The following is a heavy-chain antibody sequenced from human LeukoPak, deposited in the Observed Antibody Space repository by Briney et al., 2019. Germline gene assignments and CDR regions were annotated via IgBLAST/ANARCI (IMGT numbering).Heavy chain of an antibody. CDR2: MYYSGST. Sequence: SETLSLTCSVSGGSITGSSYYWAWIRQPPGKGLEWIGSMYYSGSTYYNSSLKSRVTISEDTSKNQFSLKLTSVTAADTAVYYCARQYYDSTGYYYFDYWGQETLVTVSS. CDR1: GGSITGSSYY. J-gene: IGHJ4*02. V-gene: IGHV4-39*01. CDR3: ARQYYDSTGYYYFDY. D-gene: IGHD3-22*01.